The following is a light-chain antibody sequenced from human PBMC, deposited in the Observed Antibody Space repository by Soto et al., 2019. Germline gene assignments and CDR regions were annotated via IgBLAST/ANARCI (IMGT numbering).Light chain of an antibody. J-gene: IGKJ4*01. CDR1: QSVSSRN. V-gene: IGKV3-20*01. Sequence: EIVLTQSPGTLSLSPGERAALSCRASQSVSSRNLAWYQQKPGQAPRLLIYGASTRATGIPDRFSGIGSGTDFTLTVSRLEPEDFSVDYCRQYGSSPLTFGGGTKVDVK. CDR2: GAS. CDR3: RQYGSSPLT.